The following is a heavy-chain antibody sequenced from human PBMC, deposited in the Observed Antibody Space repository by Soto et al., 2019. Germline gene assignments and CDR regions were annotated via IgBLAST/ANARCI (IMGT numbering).Heavy chain of an antibody. J-gene: IGHJ4*02. CDR1: GFTFSSYA. Sequence: XVSLRLSCAASGFTFSSYAMNWVRQAPGKGLEWVSGISGSGMSTYYADSVKGRFTISRDNSKNTVYLQMNSLRAEDTAIYYCAKDQVEVVTATGLDYWGQGTLVTVSS. D-gene: IGHD2-21*02. V-gene: IGHV3-23*01. CDR3: AKDQVEVVTATGLDY. CDR2: ISGSGMST.